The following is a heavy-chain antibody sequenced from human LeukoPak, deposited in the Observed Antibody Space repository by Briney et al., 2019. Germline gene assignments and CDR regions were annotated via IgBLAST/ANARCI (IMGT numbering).Heavy chain of an antibody. CDR1: GFTFSNYT. CDR2: ISSNGCST. V-gene: IGHV3-64*04. Sequence: PGGSLRLSCSASGFTFSNYTMHWVRQAPGKGLEYVSSISSNGCSTYSADSVKGRFTISRDNSKNTLYLQMNSLRVEDTAVYYCAPVVPTADFDYWGQGTLVTVSS. J-gene: IGHJ4*02. CDR3: APVVPTADFDY. D-gene: IGHD2-2*01.